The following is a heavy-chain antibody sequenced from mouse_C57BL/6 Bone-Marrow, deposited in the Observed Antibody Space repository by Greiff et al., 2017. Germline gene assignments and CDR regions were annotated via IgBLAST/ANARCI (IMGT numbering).Heavy chain of an antibody. J-gene: IGHJ1*03. CDR3: ASGYDGYHAGWYFDV. Sequence: DVHLVESGGGLVQPGESLKLSCESNEYEFPSHDMSWVRKTPEKRLELVAAINSDGGSTYYPDTMERRFIISRDNTKKTRYLQMSSLRSEDTALYYCASGYDGYHAGWYFDVWGTGTTVTVSS. D-gene: IGHD2-3*01. CDR2: INSDGGST. V-gene: IGHV5-2*01. CDR1: EYEFPSHD.